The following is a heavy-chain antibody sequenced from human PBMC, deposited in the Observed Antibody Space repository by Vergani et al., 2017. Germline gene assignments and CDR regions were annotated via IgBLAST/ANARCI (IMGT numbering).Heavy chain of an antibody. Sequence: QVTLKESGPALVKPTQTLTLTCPFSGFSLSTSGMRVSWIRQPPGKALEWLERIDWDDDKLYRTSLKTRLTISKDTAKNQVVLIMTNRDPGDTATYYCARSHGASGTYFDYWGQGTLVTVSS. J-gene: IGHJ4*02. V-gene: IGHV2-70*04. CDR2: IDWDDDK. D-gene: IGHD1-26*01. CDR3: ARSHGASGTYFDY. CDR1: GFSLSTSGMR.